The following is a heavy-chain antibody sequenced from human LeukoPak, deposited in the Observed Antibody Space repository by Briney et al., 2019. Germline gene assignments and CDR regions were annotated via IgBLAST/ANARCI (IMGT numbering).Heavy chain of an antibody. V-gene: IGHV3-23*01. CDR1: GFTFSSHA. CDR2: IDISGGST. D-gene: IGHD1-1*01. CDR3: ANEVRPNDY. J-gene: IGHJ4*02. Sequence: GGSLRLSCAASGFTFSSHAMCWVRQAPGKGLERVSSIDISGGSTYYADSVQGRFTISRDNSKNTLYLEMNSLRAEDTALYYCANEVRPNDYWGQGTLVTVSS.